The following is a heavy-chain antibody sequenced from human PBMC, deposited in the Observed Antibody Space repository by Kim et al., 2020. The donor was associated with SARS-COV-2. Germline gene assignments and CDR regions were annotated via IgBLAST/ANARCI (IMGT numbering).Heavy chain of an antibody. Sequence: SETLSLTCTVSGGSISSGGYYWSWIRQHPGKGLEWIGYIYYSGSTYYNPSLKSRVTISVDTSKNQFSLKLSSVTAADTAVYYCARGILITIFGVVAHVDYWGQGTLVTVSS. V-gene: IGHV4-31*03. J-gene: IGHJ4*02. CDR1: GGSISSGGYY. CDR2: IYYSGST. D-gene: IGHD3-3*01. CDR3: ARGILITIFGVVAHVDY.